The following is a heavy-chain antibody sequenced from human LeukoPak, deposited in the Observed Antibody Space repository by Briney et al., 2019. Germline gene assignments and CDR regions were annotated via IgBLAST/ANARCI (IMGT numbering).Heavy chain of an antibody. CDR1: GFTFSDYA. Sequence: GSLRLSCVASGFTFSDYAMNWVRQPPGKGLEWIGYVHHTGSADYNPSLKSRVTISLDMSKSQFSLKLTSATAADTAVYYCARDSWDYIAMDVWGPGTTVTVSS. CDR3: ARDSWDYIAMDV. D-gene: IGHD4/OR15-4a*01. J-gene: IGHJ6*02. V-gene: IGHV4-59*01. CDR2: VHHTGSA.